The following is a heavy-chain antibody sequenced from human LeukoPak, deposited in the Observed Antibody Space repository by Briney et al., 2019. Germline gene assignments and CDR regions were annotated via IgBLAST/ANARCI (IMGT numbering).Heavy chain of an antibody. J-gene: IGHJ4*02. V-gene: IGHV3-30*18. CDR3: AKDGYCTATSCYPNHFDS. CDR2: ISNDGNNK. Sequence: VKPGGSLILSCAASGFTFSHYGIHWVRQAPGKGLEWVAFISNDGNNKYYADSVKGRFTESRDNSKNTLYLQMNSLRAEDTAVYYCAKDGYCTATSCYPNHFDSWGQGTLVTVSS. D-gene: IGHD2-2*01. CDR1: GFTFSHYG.